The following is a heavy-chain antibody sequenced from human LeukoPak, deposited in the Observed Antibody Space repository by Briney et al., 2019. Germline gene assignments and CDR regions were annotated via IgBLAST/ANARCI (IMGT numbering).Heavy chain of an antibody. CDR1: GGSISSYS. J-gene: IGHJ4*02. CDR3: ARWSSGSYYYVDY. V-gene: IGHV4-4*07. CDR2: MYSSGST. Sequence: SETLSLTCTVSGGSISSYSWSWIRQPAGKGLEWIGRMYSSGSTNYNPSLKSRVTMSVDTSKNQFSLKRSSVTAADTAVYYCARWSSGSYYYVDYWGQGTLVTVSS. D-gene: IGHD3-22*01.